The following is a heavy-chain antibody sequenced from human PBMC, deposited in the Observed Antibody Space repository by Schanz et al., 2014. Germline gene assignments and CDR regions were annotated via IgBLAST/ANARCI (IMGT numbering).Heavy chain of an antibody. D-gene: IGHD6-13*01. CDR3: AKDLAAVGVFDY. CDR2: ISNSGTYT. J-gene: IGHJ4*02. CDR1: GFTFSDYY. Sequence: QVQLVESGGGLVKPGGSLRLSCAASGFTFSDYYMTWMRQAPGKGLEWISYISNSGTYTKYADSVKGRFVISRDNARSSLYLQMSSLRDGDTAIYYCAKDLAAVGVFDYWGQGSLVTVSP. V-gene: IGHV3-11*05.